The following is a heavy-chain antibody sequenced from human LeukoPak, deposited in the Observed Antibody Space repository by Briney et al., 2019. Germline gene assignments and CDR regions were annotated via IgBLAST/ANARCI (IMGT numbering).Heavy chain of an antibody. CDR1: GGSISSYY. D-gene: IGHD3-9*01. V-gene: IGHV4-59*12. Sequence: SETLSLTCTVSGGSISSYYWSWIRQPPGKGLEWIGYIYYSGSTNYNPSLKSRVTISVDTSKNQFSLKLSSVTAADTAVYYCARRILTGSQYYFDYWGQGTLVTVSS. J-gene: IGHJ4*02. CDR2: IYYSGST. CDR3: ARRILTGSQYYFDY.